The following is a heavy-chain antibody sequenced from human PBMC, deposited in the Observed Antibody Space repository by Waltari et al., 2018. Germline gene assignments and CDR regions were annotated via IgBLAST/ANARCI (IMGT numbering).Heavy chain of an antibody. D-gene: IGHD6-6*01. V-gene: IGHV4-4*07. CDR2: IYTSGST. CDR3: ARRSIAARPGFDAFDI. Sequence: QVQLQESGPGLVKPSETLSLTCTVSGGSISSYYWSWIRQPAGKGLEWIGRIYTSGSTNPNPSRKSRVTMSVDTSKNQFSLKLSSVTAADTSVYYCARRSIAARPGFDAFDIWGQGTMVTVSS. J-gene: IGHJ3*02. CDR1: GGSISSYY.